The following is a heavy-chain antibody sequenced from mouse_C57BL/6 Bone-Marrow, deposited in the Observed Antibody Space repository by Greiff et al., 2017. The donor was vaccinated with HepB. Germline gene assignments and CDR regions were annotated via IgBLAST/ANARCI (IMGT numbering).Heavy chain of an antibody. CDR1: GFNIKDYY. CDR3: TTDYYGSSSYFDY. J-gene: IGHJ2*01. CDR2: IDPEDGDT. D-gene: IGHD1-1*01. Sequence: VQLKESGAELVRPGASVKLSCTASGFNIKDYYMHWVKQRPEQGLEWIGRIDPEDGDTEYDPKFQGKATMTADTSSNTAYLQLSSLTSEDTAVYYCTTDYYGSSSYFDYWGQGTTLTVSS. V-gene: IGHV14-1*01.